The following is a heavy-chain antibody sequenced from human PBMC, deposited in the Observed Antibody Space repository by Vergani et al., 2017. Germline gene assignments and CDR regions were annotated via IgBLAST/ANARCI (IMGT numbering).Heavy chain of an antibody. D-gene: IGHD2-2*01. J-gene: IGHJ6*02. V-gene: IGHV3-30*02. Sequence: VQLVESGGGLVKPGGSLRLSCAASGFSFSTYGMHWVRQAPGRGLEWVAFLRYDGSNEYYGDAVKGRFIISRDNAKNMLSLEMHSLRPEETAVYYCSNSYCSSLSCYAFYGMEVWGQGTTVTVSS. CDR2: LRYDGSNE. CDR1: GFSFSTYG. CDR3: SNSYCSSLSCYAFYGMEV.